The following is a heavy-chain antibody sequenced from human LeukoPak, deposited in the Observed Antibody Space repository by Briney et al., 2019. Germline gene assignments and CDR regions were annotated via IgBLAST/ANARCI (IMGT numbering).Heavy chain of an antibody. D-gene: IGHD5-24*01. Sequence: GESLKISCKGSGYSFTSYWIGWVRQMPGKGLEWMGIIYPGDSDTRYSPSFQGQVTISADKSISTAYLQWSSLKASDTAMYYCARRIGDGYSQEDAFDIWGQGTMVTVSS. V-gene: IGHV5-51*01. CDR3: ARRIGDGYSQEDAFDI. J-gene: IGHJ3*02. CDR2: IYPGDSDT. CDR1: GYSFTSYW.